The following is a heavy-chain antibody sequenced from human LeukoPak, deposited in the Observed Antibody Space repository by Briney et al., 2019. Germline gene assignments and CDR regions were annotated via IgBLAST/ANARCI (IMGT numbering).Heavy chain of an antibody. D-gene: IGHD6-19*01. J-gene: IGHJ4*02. Sequence: GESLKISCKGSGYSFTTYWIGWVRQMPGKGLEWMGIIYPGDSDTRYSPSFQGQVTISADKSISTAYLQWSSLRASDTAMYYCARGGSGWYSYFDYRGQGSLVTVSS. V-gene: IGHV5-51*01. CDR1: GYSFTTYW. CDR2: IYPGDSDT. CDR3: ARGGSGWYSYFDY.